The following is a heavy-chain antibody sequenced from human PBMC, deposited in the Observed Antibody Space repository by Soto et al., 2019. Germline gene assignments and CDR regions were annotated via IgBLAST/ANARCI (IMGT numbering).Heavy chain of an antibody. Sequence: SETLSLTCTVSGGSISSCSYYWGWSRQPPGKGLEWIGSIYYSGSTYYNPSLKSRVTISVDTSKNQFSLKLTSVTAADTAVYYCARDKITGLFDYWGQGTLVTVSS. V-gene: IGHV4-39*07. CDR1: GGSISSCSYY. CDR2: IYYSGST. D-gene: IGHD2-8*02. CDR3: ARDKITGLFDY. J-gene: IGHJ4*02.